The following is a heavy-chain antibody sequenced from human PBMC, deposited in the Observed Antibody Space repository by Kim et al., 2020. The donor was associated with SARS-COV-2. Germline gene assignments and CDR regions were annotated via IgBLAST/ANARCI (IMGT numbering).Heavy chain of an antibody. D-gene: IGHD1-7*01. CDR2: T. J-gene: IGHJ6*02. V-gene: IGHV4-61*03. Sequence: THYHPDLKSRIHISVDTSKNHLSLRLNSVTAAEAAVYYCAREGTTPGMDVWGQGTTVTVSS. CDR3: AREGTTPGMDV.